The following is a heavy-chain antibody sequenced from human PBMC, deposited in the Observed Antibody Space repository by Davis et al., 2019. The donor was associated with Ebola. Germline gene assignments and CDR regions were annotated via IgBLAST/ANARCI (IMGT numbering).Heavy chain of an antibody. CDR2: IISNSGDT. D-gene: IGHD4-11*01. Sequence: ASVKVSCKASGYTFTGYNIHWVRQAPGHGLEWMGRIISNSGDTNCAQNFQGRVTMTRDTSISTAYMELSRLTSDDTADYYCARGHNYAHEYWGQGTLVTVSS. V-gene: IGHV1-2*06. CDR1: GYTFTGYN. J-gene: IGHJ4*02. CDR3: ARGHNYAHEY.